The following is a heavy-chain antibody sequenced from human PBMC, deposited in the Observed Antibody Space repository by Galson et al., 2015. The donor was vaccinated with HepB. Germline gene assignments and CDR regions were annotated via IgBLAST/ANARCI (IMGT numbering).Heavy chain of an antibody. V-gene: IGHV3-7*03. CDR3: ARDLDYSNYAFDY. J-gene: IGHJ4*02. D-gene: IGHD4-11*01. CDR2: IKQDGSEK. CDR1: GFTFSSYW. Sequence: SLRLSCAASGFTFSSYWMSWVRQAPGKGLEWVANIKQDGSEKYYVDSVKGRFTISRDNAKNSLYLQMNSLRAEDTAVYYCARDLDYSNYAFDYWGQGTLVTVSS.